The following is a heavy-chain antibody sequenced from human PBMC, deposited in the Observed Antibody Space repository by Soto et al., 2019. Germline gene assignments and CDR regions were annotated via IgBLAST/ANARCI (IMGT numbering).Heavy chain of an antibody. V-gene: IGHV4-59*01. D-gene: IGHD2-15*01. J-gene: IGHJ5*02. CDR1: GGSISSYY. CDR3: ARARIREGIYNWFDP. CDR2: SYYSGST. Sequence: QVQLQESGPGLVKPSETLSLTCTVSGGSISSYYWSWIRQPPGKGLEWIGYSYYSGSTNYNPSLKSRVTRSVDTSKNQFSLKLSSVTAADTAVYYCARARIREGIYNWFDPWGQGTLVTVSS.